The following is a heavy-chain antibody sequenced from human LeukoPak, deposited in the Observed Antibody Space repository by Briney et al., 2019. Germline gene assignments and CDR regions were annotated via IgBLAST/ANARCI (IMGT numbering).Heavy chain of an antibody. J-gene: IGHJ4*02. CDR3: ATGVATAFTY. CDR1: GYTFTGYY. V-gene: IGHV1-2*02. D-gene: IGHD5-12*01. CDR2: VNPDSGDS. Sequence: ASVTVSCKVSGYTFTGYYIHWVRQAPGQGLEWMAWVNPDSGDSYSAPKFQGRVTMTRDTSISTASMEVSWLTSDDTAVYYCATGVATAFTYWGQGTLVTVSS.